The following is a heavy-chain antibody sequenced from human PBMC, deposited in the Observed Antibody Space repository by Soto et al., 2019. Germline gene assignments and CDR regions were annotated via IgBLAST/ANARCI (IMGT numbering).Heavy chain of an antibody. Sequence: QVHLQESGPGLVKPSDTLSLTCAVSGASIGSGGWWSWVRQPPGKGLEWIAEIFHDGNTNYSPSLKSRVTISVDKSQNKFSLNVYSVTAADTAVYYCARHEGWTGPDQWGQGTLVTVSS. J-gene: IGHJ5*02. V-gene: IGHV4-4*02. CDR3: ARHEGWTGPDQ. CDR2: IFHDGNT. CDR1: GASIGSGGW. D-gene: IGHD2-8*02.